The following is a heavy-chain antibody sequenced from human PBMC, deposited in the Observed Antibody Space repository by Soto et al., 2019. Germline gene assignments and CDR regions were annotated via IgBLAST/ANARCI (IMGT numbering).Heavy chain of an antibody. CDR3: ARGSGYPYYFDY. J-gene: IGHJ4*02. D-gene: IGHD2-2*03. CDR2: INAGNGNT. CDR1: GYTFTSYA. V-gene: IGHV1-3*01. Sequence: ASVKVSCKASGYTFTSYAMHWVRQAPGQRLEWMGWINAGNGNTKYSQKFKGRVTITRDTSASTAYMELSSLRSEVTALYYCARGSGYPYYFDYWGQGTLVTVSS.